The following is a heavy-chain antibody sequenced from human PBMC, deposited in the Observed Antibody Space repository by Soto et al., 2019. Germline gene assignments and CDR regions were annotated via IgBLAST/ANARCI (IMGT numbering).Heavy chain of an antibody. Sequence: QVQLVQSGAEVEKPGASVKVSCKASGYTFTSYYMHWVRQAPGQGLEWMGIINPSGGSTSYAQKIQGRVSMTRDTSTSTVDVELSRLRSEDTAVYYWGRAEQLVSGYFDYWGQGTHVTVSS. CDR1: GYTFTSYY. CDR2: INPSGGST. D-gene: IGHD6-6*01. J-gene: IGHJ4*02. CDR3: GRAEQLVSGYFDY. V-gene: IGHV1-46*01.